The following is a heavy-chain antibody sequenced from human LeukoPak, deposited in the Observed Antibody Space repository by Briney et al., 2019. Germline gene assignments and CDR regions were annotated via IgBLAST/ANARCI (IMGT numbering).Heavy chain of an antibody. J-gene: IGHJ3*01. Sequence: PETLSLTCPVSGGTISSYYWSWIRQPPGKGLEWIGYIYYSGRPYYNPSLKSRFTISVDTSKKQSSLQLSSVTAADTAVYYCARGTVTTSMKAFDVWGQGTMVTVSS. V-gene: IGHV4-59*12. D-gene: IGHD4-17*01. CDR1: GGTISSYY. CDR2: IYYSGRP. CDR3: ARGTVTTSMKAFDV.